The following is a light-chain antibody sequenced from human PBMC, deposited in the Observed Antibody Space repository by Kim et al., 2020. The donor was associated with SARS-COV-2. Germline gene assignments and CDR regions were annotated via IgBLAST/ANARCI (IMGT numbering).Light chain of an antibody. CDR2: YDS. J-gene: IGLJ2*01. CDR1: SIGSKS. V-gene: IGLV3-21*04. CDR3: QVWDSSSDHRVV. Sequence: PGKTARVSWGGNSIGSKSVPWYQQKSGQAPVLVIYYDSDRPSGIPERFSGSNSGNTATLTISRVEAGDEADYYCQVWDSSSDHRVVFGGGTKVTVL.